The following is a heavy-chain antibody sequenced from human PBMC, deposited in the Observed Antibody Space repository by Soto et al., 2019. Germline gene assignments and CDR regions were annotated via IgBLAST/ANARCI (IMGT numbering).Heavy chain of an antibody. V-gene: IGHV1-2*02. CDR2: INPISGDT. J-gene: IGHJ6*02. CDR3: ARVNGIPYGMDV. Sequence: QVQLVQSGAEVKKPGASVKVSCKASGYTFTGHYIHWVRQAPGQGLEWMGWINPISGDTSYAQKCQGRVTMTRDTPMTTAYMDLSRLMSGDTAVYFCARVNGIPYGMDVWGQGTTVIVSS. CDR1: GYTFTGHY.